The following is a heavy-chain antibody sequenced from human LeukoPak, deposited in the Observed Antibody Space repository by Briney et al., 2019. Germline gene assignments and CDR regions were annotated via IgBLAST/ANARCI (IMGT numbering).Heavy chain of an antibody. D-gene: IGHD5-12*01. CDR3: ASVYSAYDLSQLDY. V-gene: IGHV1-2*02. J-gene: IGHJ4*02. CDR2: INPNSGAT. Sequence: GASVKVSCKASGYTFTDYYIHWVRQAPGQGLEWMAWINPNSGATNYAQKFQGRVTVTRVTSISTAYMELSSLRSDDTAVFYCASVYSAYDLSQLDYWGQGILVTVSS. CDR1: GYTFTDYY.